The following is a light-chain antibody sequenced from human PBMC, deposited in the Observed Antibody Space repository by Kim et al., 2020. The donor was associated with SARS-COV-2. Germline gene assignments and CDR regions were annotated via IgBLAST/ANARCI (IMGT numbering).Light chain of an antibody. V-gene: IGLV3-1*01. CDR1: KLGDKY. CDR2: QDS. Sequence: SYELTQPPSVSVYPGQTASITCSGDKLGDKYVCWYQQKPGQSPVLVIYQDSKRPSGIPERFSGSNSGNTATLTISGTQAMDEADYYCQAWDSSTGVVFGGGTQLTVL. J-gene: IGLJ2*01. CDR3: QAWDSSTGVV.